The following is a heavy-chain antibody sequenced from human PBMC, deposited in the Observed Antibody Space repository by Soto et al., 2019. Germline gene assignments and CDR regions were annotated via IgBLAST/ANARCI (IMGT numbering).Heavy chain of an antibody. CDR1: GGSISGYF. CDR3: VRGDVFDI. D-gene: IGHD3-16*01. V-gene: IGHV4-4*07. CDR2: IYSAGST. J-gene: IGHJ3*02. Sequence: QLQLQESGPGLVKPSETLSLICTVSGGSISGYFWSWVWQPAGKGLEWIGRIYSAGSTNYNPSLKSRVTMSVDTSQNQFSLKLTSVTAADTAMYYCVRGDVFDIWGRGTMVTVSS.